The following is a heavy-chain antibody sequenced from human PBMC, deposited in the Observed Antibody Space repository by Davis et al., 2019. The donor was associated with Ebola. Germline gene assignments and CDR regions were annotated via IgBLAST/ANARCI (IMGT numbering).Heavy chain of an antibody. CDR2: VSYDGRNT. Sequence: GESLKISCAASGFTFSNYAMHWVRQAPGKGLEWVAVVSYDGRNTYYADSVKGRFTISRDNSKGTLSMEINSLRADETAVYYCAKQRGVGAIDYDYWGRGTVVTVSS. CDR1: GFTFSNYA. V-gene: IGHV3-30-3*02. J-gene: IGHJ4*02. D-gene: IGHD1-26*01. CDR3: AKQRGVGAIDYDY.